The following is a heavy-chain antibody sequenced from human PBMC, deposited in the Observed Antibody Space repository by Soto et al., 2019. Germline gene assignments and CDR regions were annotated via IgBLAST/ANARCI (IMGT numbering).Heavy chain of an antibody. CDR1: GGSISSYY. D-gene: IGHD2-15*01. Sequence: QVQLQESGPGLVKPSETLSLTCTVSGGSISSYYWSWIRQPPGKGLEWIGYIYYSGSTNYNPSLKSRVTISVDTSKNQFSLKLSSVTAADTAVYYCARVEGYCSGGSCPGADAFDIWGQGTMVTVSS. V-gene: IGHV4-59*01. CDR3: ARVEGYCSGGSCPGADAFDI. J-gene: IGHJ3*02. CDR2: IYYSGST.